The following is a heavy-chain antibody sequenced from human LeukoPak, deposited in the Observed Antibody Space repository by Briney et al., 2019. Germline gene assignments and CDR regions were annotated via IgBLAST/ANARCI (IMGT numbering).Heavy chain of an antibody. J-gene: IGHJ4*02. V-gene: IGHV4-38-2*02. CDR3: ARDVRNYYDSSGYYLFDY. Sequence: PSETLSLTCTVSGYPISSGYYWGWIRQSPGKGLEWIGNIYRRGSTHYNPSLKSRVTISMDTSKNQFSLKLSSVTAADTAVYYCARDVRNYYDSSGYYLFDYWGQGTLVTVSS. CDR1: GYPISSGYY. CDR2: IYRRGST. D-gene: IGHD3-22*01.